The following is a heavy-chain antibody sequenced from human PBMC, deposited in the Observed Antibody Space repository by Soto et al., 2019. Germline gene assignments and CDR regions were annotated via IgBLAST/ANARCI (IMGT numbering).Heavy chain of an antibody. CDR2: IYYSGST. CDR3: ARIYCSSTSCYLPMGYYYYMDV. D-gene: IGHD2-2*01. J-gene: IGHJ6*03. Sequence: PSETLSLTCTVSGGSISSGGYYWSWIRQHPGKGLEWIGYIYYSGSTYYNPSLKSRVTISVDTSKNQFSLKLSSVTAADTAVYYCARIYCSSTSCYLPMGYYYYMDVWGKGTTVTVSS. CDR1: GGSISSGGYY. V-gene: IGHV4-31*03.